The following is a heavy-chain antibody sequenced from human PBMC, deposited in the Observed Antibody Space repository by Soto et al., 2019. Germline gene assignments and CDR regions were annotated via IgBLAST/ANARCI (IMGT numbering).Heavy chain of an antibody. CDR2: VIPLFGTA. J-gene: IGHJ4*02. D-gene: IGHD4-17*01. CDR1: GGTFSSYA. CDR3: ASSYGGTTHFVY. Sequence: QVQLVQSGAEVKKPGSSVKVYCKASGGTFSSYAISWVRQAPGQGLEWMGGVIPLFGTANYAQKFQGRVTITADESTSTAYMELSSLRSEDTEVYYWASSYGGTTHFVYWVQGTLVTVSS. V-gene: IGHV1-69*01.